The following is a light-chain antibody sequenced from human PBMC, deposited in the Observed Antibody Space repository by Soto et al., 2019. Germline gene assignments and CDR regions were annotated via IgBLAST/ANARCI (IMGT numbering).Light chain of an antibody. J-gene: IGKJ1*01. V-gene: IGKV3-20*01. CDR3: QQYGGSPPQT. CDR2: DAS. Sequence: ESVFTQSPGTLSLALGDRATISCRARQSVSSNYLAWYQQKPGQAPRLLIYDASRRVTGIPDRFSGSGSGTDFTLTISRLEPEDFAVYYCQQYGGSPPQTFGQGTKVDIK. CDR1: QSVSSNY.